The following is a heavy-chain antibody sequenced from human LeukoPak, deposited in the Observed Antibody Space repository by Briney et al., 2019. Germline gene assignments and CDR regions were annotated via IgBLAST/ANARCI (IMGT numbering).Heavy chain of an antibody. CDR2: ISGNGGIT. CDR3: AKSPYSGSYNPYFDY. Sequence: GGSLRLSCVVSEFTFSSYAMSWVRQAPGKGLEWVSAISGNGGITYYADSVKGRFTISRDNSKNTLYLRMSSLRAEDTAVYYCAKSPYSGSYNPYFDYWGQGTLVIVSS. J-gene: IGHJ4*02. D-gene: IGHD1-26*01. V-gene: IGHV3-23*01. CDR1: EFTFSSYA.